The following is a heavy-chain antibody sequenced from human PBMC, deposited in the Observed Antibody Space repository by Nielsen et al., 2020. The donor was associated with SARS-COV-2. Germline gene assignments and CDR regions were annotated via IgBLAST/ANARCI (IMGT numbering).Heavy chain of an antibody. Sequence: GGSLRLSCAASGFTFSSYSMNWVRQAPGKGLEWVSYISSSSSTIYYADSVKGRFTISRDNAKNSLYLQMNSLRAEDTAVYYCARDSVDTAMATGTFDYWGQGTLVTVSS. CDR2: ISSSSSTI. CDR3: ARDSVDTAMATGTFDY. J-gene: IGHJ4*02. V-gene: IGHV3-48*01. CDR1: GFTFSSYS. D-gene: IGHD5-18*01.